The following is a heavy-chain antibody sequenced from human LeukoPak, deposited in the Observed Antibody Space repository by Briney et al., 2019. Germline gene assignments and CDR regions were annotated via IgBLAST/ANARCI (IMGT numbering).Heavy chain of an antibody. J-gene: IGHJ4*02. CDR1: GYTLTTYY. CDR3: ARDRRIYGSGSYYDY. D-gene: IGHD3-10*01. Sequence: ASVKVSCKASGYTLTTYYMHWVRQAPGQGLEWMGWINPNSGGTNYAQKFQGWVTMTRDTSISTAYMELSRLRSDDTAVYYCARDRRIYGSGSYYDYWGQGALVTVSS. V-gene: IGHV1-2*04. CDR2: INPNSGGT.